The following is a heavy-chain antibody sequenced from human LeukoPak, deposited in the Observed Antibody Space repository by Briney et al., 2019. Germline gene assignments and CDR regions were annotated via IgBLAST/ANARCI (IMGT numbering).Heavy chain of an antibody. CDR3: ARDSVGESGSYYYYYYMDV. Sequence: GGSLRLSCAASGFTFSSYSMNWVRQAPGKGLEWVSSISSSSSYIYYADSVKGRFTISRDNTKNSLYLQMNSLRAEDTAVYYCARDSVGESGSYYYYYYMDVWGKGTTVTVSS. CDR1: GFTFSSYS. V-gene: IGHV3-21*01. J-gene: IGHJ6*03. D-gene: IGHD1-26*01. CDR2: ISSSSSYI.